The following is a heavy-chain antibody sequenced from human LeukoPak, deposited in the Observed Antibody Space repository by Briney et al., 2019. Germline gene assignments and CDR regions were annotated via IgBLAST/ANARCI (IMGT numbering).Heavy chain of an antibody. D-gene: IGHD3-9*01. J-gene: IGHJ3*02. CDR3: ARGSDIQDAFDI. CDR2: IYTSGST. Sequence: NTSETLSLTCTVSGGSISSGSYYWSWIRQLAGRGLEWIGRIYTSGSTNYNPSLKSRVTISVDTPKNQFSLKLSSVTAADTAVYYCARGSDIQDAFDIWGQGTMVTVSS. V-gene: IGHV4-61*02. CDR1: GGSISSGSYY.